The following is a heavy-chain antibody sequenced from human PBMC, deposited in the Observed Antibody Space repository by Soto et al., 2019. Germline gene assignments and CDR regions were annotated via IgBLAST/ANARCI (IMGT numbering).Heavy chain of an antibody. Sequence: EVQLAESGGGLVQPGGSLRLSCAASGFTFSPYEMNWIRQAPGKGLAWISYIHGSGSPIFYANSVKGRFTISRDNSKNSLFLQMDSLRVEDTAIYYCATKIFGTTYFGNWGQGTLVTVSS. CDR1: GFTFSPYE. D-gene: IGHD3-16*01. CDR2: IHGSGSPI. J-gene: IGHJ4*02. V-gene: IGHV3-48*03. CDR3: ATKIFGTTYFGN.